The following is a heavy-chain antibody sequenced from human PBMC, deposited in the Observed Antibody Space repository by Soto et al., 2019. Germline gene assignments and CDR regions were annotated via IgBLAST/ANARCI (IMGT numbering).Heavy chain of an antibody. CDR1: GYSFTSYW. D-gene: IGHD4-4*01. CDR2: IYPGDSDT. CDR3: AKTSFPTTVTRSDYYGMDV. J-gene: IGHJ6*02. Sequence: GESLKISCKGSGYSFTSYWIGWVRQMPGKGLEWMGIIYPGDSDTRYSQSFQGQVTISADKSISTAYLQWSSLKDSHTAMYYFAKTSFPTTVTRSDYYGMDVRGQGTTVTVSS. V-gene: IGHV5-51*01.